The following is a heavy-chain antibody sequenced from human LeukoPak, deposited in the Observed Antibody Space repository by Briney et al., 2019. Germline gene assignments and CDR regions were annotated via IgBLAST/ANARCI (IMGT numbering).Heavy chain of an antibody. CDR2: INPNSGGT. CDR3: ARRADTAMATIDY. J-gene: IGHJ4*02. Sequence: GASVKVSRKASGYTFTGYYMHWVRQAPGQGLEWMGWINPNSGGTNYAQKFQGRVTMTRDTSISTAYMELSRLRSDDTAVYYCARRADTAMATIDYWGQGTLVTVSS. CDR1: GYTFTGYY. D-gene: IGHD5-18*01. V-gene: IGHV1-2*02.